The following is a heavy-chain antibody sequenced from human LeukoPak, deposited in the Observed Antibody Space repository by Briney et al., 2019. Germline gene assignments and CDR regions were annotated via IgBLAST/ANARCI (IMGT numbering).Heavy chain of an antibody. V-gene: IGHV4-61*02. CDR1: GGSISSGSYY. CDR3: AREDPQYYDFWSGYLGERIDI. Sequence: SQTLSLTCTVSGGSISSGSYYWSWIRQPAGKGLEWIGRIYTSGSTNYNPSLKSRVNISVDTSKNQFSLKLSSVTAADTAVYYCAREDPQYYDFWSGYLGERIDIWGQGTMVTVSS. J-gene: IGHJ3*02. D-gene: IGHD3-3*01. CDR2: IYTSGST.